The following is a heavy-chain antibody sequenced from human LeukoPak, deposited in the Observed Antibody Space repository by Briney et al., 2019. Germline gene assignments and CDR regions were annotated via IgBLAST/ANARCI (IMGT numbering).Heavy chain of an antibody. CDR2: IYYSGST. V-gene: IGHV4-59*01. CDR3: ARTTEGYCRGRSCYSYYYYMDV. CDR1: GESFSDYY. J-gene: IGHJ6*03. D-gene: IGHD2-15*01. Sequence: SETLSLTCAVYGESFSDYYWSWIRQPPGKGLEWIGYIYYSGSTNYNPSLKSRVTISVDTSKNQFSLKLSSVTAVDTAVYYCARTTEGYCRGRSCYSYYYYMDVWGKGTTVTVSS.